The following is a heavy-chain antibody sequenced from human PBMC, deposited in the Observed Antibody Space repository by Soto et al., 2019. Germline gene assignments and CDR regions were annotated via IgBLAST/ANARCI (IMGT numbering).Heavy chain of an antibody. CDR3: AKSGGYAYYYYMDV. V-gene: IGHV3-23*01. D-gene: IGHD5-12*01. CDR2: ISGSGGST. Sequence: GGSLRLSCAASGFTFSSYAMSWVRQAPGKGLEWVSAISGSGGSTYYADSVKGRFTISRDNSKNTLYLQMNSLRAEDTAVYYCAKSGGYAYYYYMDVWGKGTTVTASS. J-gene: IGHJ6*03. CDR1: GFTFSSYA.